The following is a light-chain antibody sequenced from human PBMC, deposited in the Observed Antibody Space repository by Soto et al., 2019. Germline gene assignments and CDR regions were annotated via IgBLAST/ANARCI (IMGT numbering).Light chain of an antibody. CDR1: HSVSSY. J-gene: IGKJ5*01. Sequence: ESMLTQSPATRSLSHWERATLSCRASHSVSSYLAWYQQKPGQAPRLLIYDASNRATGIPARFSGSGSGTDFTLTISSLEPEDFAVYYCQQLSNWPPITFGQGTRLETK. CDR3: QQLSNWPPIT. V-gene: IGKV3-11*01. CDR2: DAS.